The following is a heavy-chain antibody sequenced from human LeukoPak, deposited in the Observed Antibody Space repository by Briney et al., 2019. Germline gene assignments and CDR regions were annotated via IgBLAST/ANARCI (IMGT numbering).Heavy chain of an antibody. J-gene: IGHJ4*02. D-gene: IGHD3-16*01. CDR3: ARTRGMSY. CDR2: INHSGST. CDR1: GGFFRGYY. V-gene: IGHV4-34*01. Sequence: KPSETLSLNCAVYGGFFRGYYWGGIRQPPGKGPEWIGEINHSGSTNYNPSLKSRVTISVDTSKNQFSLKLSSVTAADTAVYYCARTRGMSYWGQGTLATLSS.